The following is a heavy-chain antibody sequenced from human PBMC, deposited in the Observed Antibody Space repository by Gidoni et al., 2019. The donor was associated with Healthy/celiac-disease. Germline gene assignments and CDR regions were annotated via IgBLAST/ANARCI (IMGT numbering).Heavy chain of an antibody. CDR3: ARARFEYCSSTSCYFDWFDP. J-gene: IGHJ5*02. Sequence: SQTLSPTCTVSGGSISSGGYYWSWIRQHPGKGLEWIGYIYYSGSNYYNPSLKSRVTISVDTSKNQFSLKLSSVTAADTAVYYCARARFEYCSSTSCYFDWFDPWGQGTLVTVSS. V-gene: IGHV4-31*03. CDR1: GGSISSGGYY. D-gene: IGHD2-2*01. CDR2: IYYSGSN.